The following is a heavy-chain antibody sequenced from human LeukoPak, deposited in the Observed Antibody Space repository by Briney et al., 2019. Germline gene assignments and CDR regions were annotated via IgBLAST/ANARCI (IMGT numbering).Heavy chain of an antibody. CDR1: GFTFNSYS. J-gene: IGHJ4*02. CDR3: ARIWDGYSGSDY. V-gene: IGHV3-48*01. CDR2: LSRCGSTI. D-gene: IGHD1-26*01. Sequence: GSLRLSCAASGFTFNSYSMKWVRQAPGKGLEWISYLSRCGSTIYYAASVKGRFTISRDNAKNSLYLQMNSLRAEDTAVYYCARIWDGYSGSDYWGQGTLVTVSS.